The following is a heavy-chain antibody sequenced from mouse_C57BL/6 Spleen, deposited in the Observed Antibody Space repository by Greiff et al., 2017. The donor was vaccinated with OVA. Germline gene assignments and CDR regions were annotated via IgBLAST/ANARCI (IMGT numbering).Heavy chain of an antibody. Sequence: VKLVESGAELVKPGASVKISCKASGYAFSSYWMNWVKQRPGKGLEWIGQIYPGDGDTNYNGKFKGKATLTADKSSSTAYMQLSSLTSEDSAVYFCARSDYGSCDYWGQGTTLTVSS. J-gene: IGHJ2*01. CDR3: ARSDYGSCDY. CDR2: IYPGDGDT. V-gene: IGHV1-80*01. CDR1: GYAFSSYW. D-gene: IGHD1-1*01.